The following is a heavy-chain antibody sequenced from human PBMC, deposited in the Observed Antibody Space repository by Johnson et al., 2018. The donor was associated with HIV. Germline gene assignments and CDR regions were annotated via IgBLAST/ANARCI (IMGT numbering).Heavy chain of an antibody. CDR2: ISRGSHTI. CDR3: ARFGSGTNAFDI. V-gene: IGHV3-11*01. Sequence: VQLVESGGGLVKPGGSLRLSCAASGFAFSDYYMAWIRQAPGKGLEWVSFISRGSHTIYYADSVKGRFTISRDNAKNSLYLQMNSLRADDTALYYCARFGSGTNAFDIWGQGTMVTVSS. CDR1: GFAFSDYY. D-gene: IGHD1-14*01. J-gene: IGHJ3*02.